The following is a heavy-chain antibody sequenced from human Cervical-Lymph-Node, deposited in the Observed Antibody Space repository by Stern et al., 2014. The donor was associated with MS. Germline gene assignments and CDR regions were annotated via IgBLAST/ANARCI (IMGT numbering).Heavy chain of an antibody. V-gene: IGHV3-21*01. CDR3: ATENGATDSRWFDR. CDR1: GFTFSSYS. Sequence: EVQLVQSGGGLVKPGGSLRLSCAASGFTFSSYSMHWVRQAPGKGLEWVSSISSSSDYIYYKDSVKGRFTISRDNAKNSLYLQMNSLGAEDTAVYYCATENGATDSRWFDRWGQGTLVTISS. J-gene: IGHJ5*02. D-gene: IGHD1-26*01. CDR2: ISSSSDYI.